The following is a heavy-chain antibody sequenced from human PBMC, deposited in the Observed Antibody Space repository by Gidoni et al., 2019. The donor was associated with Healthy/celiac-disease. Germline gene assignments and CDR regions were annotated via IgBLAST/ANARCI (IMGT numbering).Heavy chain of an antibody. Sequence: QVQLVESGGGVVQPGRSLRLSCAASGFTFSSYAMRWVRQAPGKGLGWVAVISYDGSNKYYADSVKGRFTISRDNSKNTLYLQMNSLRAEDTAVYYCARGPGIAAAGEAWGGYWGQGTLVTVSS. CDR2: ISYDGSNK. CDR1: GFTFSSYA. D-gene: IGHD6-13*01. CDR3: ARGPGIAAAGEAWGGY. J-gene: IGHJ4*02. V-gene: IGHV3-30-3*01.